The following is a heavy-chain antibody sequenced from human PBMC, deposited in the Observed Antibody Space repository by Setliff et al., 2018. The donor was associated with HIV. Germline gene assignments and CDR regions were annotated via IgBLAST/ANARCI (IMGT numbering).Heavy chain of an antibody. CDR2: IIPLLGTP. Sequence: SVKVSCKASGGSFRNYAINWVRQAPGQGLEWMGGIIPLLGTPNYAHKFQGRVTITADKYSSTVYMELSSLRSEDSAVFYCARDRSGIAVAAPDAFDVWSQGTMVTVSS. D-gene: IGHD6-19*01. CDR1: GGSFRNYA. V-gene: IGHV1-69*06. CDR3: ARDRSGIAVAAPDAFDV. J-gene: IGHJ3*01.